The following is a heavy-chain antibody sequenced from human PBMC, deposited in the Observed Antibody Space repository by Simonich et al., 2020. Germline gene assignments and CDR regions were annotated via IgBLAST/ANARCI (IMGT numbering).Heavy chain of an antibody. CDR1: GYTFTGYY. Sequence: QVQLVQSGAEVKKPGASVKVSCKASGYTFTGYYMHWVRQAPGQGLEGMGWINPNRGGTNNAKNVQGRVTMTRDTSISTAYMELSRLRSDDTAVYYCARNGLVGILKAFDIWGQGTMVTVSS. D-gene: IGHD2-21*01. V-gene: IGHV1-2*02. J-gene: IGHJ3*02. CDR3: ARNGLVGILKAFDI. CDR2: INPNRGGT.